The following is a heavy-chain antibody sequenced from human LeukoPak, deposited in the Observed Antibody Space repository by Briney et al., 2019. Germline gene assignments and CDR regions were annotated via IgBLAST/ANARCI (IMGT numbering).Heavy chain of an antibody. D-gene: IGHD3-22*01. CDR1: GDSIGSHY. V-gene: IGHV4-59*11. CDR2: IFYVGST. J-gene: IGHJ3*02. CDR3: ARDYYDSRGEAFDI. Sequence: SETLSLTCTVSGDSIGSHYWSWIRQPPGKGLEWIGYIFYVGSTNYNPSLKSRVTISVDTSKNQFSPKLNSVTAADTAVYYCARDYYDSRGEAFDIWGQGIMVTVSS.